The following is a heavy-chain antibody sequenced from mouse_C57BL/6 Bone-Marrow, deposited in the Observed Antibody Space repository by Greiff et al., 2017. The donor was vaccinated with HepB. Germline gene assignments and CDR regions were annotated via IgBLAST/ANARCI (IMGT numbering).Heavy chain of an antibody. CDR1: GYTFTSYG. CDR2: IYPRSGTT. Sequence: VQLQESGAELARPGASVKLSCKASGYTFTSYGISWVKQRTGQGLEWIGEIYPRSGTTYYNEKFKGKATLTADKSSSTAYMELRSLTSEDSAVYFCARPYYYGSSHWYFDVWGTGTTVTVSS. V-gene: IGHV1-81*01. D-gene: IGHD1-1*01. J-gene: IGHJ1*03. CDR3: ARPYYYGSSHWYFDV.